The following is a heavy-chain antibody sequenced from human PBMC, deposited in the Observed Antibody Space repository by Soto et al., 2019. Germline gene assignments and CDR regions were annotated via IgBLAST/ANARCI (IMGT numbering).Heavy chain of an antibody. Sequence: SETLSLTCSVSGASVTSGSYFWSWIRQPPGKALQWIGFIYQSGVTSYNPSLASRVSISLDRSNNQCSLKLKSVTAADTAVYFCAGMPYTSGLRFDPWGPGTLVTAPQ. CDR2: IYQSGVT. J-gene: IGHJ5*02. V-gene: IGHV4-30-2*01. D-gene: IGHD6-19*01. CDR1: GASVTSGSYF. CDR3: AGMPYTSGLRFDP.